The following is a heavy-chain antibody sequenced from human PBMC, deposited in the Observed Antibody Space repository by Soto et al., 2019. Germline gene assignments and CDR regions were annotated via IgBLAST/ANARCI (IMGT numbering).Heavy chain of an antibody. J-gene: IGHJ6*02. V-gene: IGHV3-7*05. CDR1: GFTFSNYW. Sequence: GGSLRLSCAASGFTFSNYWMNWVRQAPGKGLEWVANIKQDGSEKYYVDSLRGRFTISRDNAKNSLYLQVNSLRAEDTAVYYCARDPDPEGYYYYGLDVWGQGTTVTVSS. CDR2: IKQDGSEK. CDR3: ARDPDPEGYYYYGLDV.